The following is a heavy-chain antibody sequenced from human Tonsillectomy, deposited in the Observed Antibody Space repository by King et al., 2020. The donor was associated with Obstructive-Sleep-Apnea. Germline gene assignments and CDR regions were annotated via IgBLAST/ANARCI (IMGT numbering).Heavy chain of an antibody. D-gene: IGHD3-10*01. J-gene: IGHJ4*02. CDR3: ARHGSGGGVDYFDY. V-gene: IGHV4-59*08. CDR2: IYYSGST. CDR1: GGSISSYY. Sequence: VQLQESGPGLVKPSETLSLTCTVSGGSISSYYWSWIRQPPGKGLEWIGYIYYSGSTNYNPSLKSRVTISVDTSKNQFSLKLSSVTAADTAVYYCARHGSGGGVDYFDYWGQGTLVTVSS.